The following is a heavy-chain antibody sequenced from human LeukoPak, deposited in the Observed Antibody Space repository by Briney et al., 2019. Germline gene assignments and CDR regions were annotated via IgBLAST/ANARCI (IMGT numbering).Heavy chain of an antibody. CDR3: AKGSSGTLCDY. D-gene: IGHD3-10*01. CDR2: ISYDGSNK. CDR1: GFTFSSYG. J-gene: IGHJ4*02. V-gene: IGHV3-30*18. Sequence: GRTLGLSCAASGFTFSSYGMHWVRQAPGKGLEWVAVISYDGSNKYYADSVKGRFTISRDNSKNTLYLQMNSLRAEDTAVYYCAKGSSGTLCDYWGQGTLVTVSS.